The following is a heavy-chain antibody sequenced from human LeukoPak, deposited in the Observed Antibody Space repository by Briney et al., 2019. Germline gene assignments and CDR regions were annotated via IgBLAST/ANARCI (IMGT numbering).Heavy chain of an antibody. V-gene: IGHV1-2*02. D-gene: IGHD3-10*01. CDR1: GYTFTGYY. J-gene: IGHJ4*02. CDR3: ARMGITMVRGVTPFDY. CDR2: INPNSGGT. Sequence: ASVKVSCKASGYTFTGYYMHWVRQAPGQGLEWMGWINPNSGGTNYAQKFQGRVTITADESTSTAYMELSSLRSEDTAVYYCARMGITMVRGVTPFDYWGQGTLVTVSS.